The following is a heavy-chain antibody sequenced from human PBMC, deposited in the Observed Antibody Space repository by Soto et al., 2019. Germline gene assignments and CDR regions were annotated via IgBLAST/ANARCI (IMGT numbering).Heavy chain of an antibody. Sequence: ETLSLTCPVSGASVSIYYWSGIRQPAGKGLEYIGLIYSSGSTNYNPSLKSRVTMSVDTSKNQFSLKLTSVTAADTAVYYCARGNGDYVDYWGPGTMVTVS. CDR1: GASVSIYY. CDR2: IYSSGST. J-gene: IGHJ4*02. CDR3: ARGNGDYVDY. V-gene: IGHV4-4*07. D-gene: IGHD4-17*01.